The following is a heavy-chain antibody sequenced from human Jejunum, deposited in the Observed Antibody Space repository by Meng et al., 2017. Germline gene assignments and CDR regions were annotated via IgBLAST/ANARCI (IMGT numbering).Heavy chain of an antibody. J-gene: IGHJ4*02. CDR3: ARDKRDNQFFDY. Sequence: GGSLRLSCAASGFTFTSYSMHWVRQAPGKGLEWVSYISSGSTYRHYAGSVKGRFTISRDNAKNSLYLQMNSLRAEDTAVYYCARDKRDNQFFDYWGQGTLVTVSS. D-gene: IGHD1-14*01. CDR1: GFTFTSYS. V-gene: IGHV3-21*01. CDR2: ISSGSTYR.